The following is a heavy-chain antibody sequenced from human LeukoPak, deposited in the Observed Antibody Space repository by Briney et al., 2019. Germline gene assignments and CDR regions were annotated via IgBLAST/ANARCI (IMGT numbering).Heavy chain of an antibody. Sequence: GGSLRLSCAASGFTFSSYAMHWVRQAPGKGLEWVAVISYDGSNKYYADSVKGRFTISRDNSKNTLYLQMNSLRAEDTAVYYCARDRYSSVDYWGQGTLVTVSS. CDR1: GFTFSSYA. J-gene: IGHJ4*02. CDR3: ARDRYSSVDY. V-gene: IGHV3-30*04. CDR2: ISYDGSNK. D-gene: IGHD6-19*01.